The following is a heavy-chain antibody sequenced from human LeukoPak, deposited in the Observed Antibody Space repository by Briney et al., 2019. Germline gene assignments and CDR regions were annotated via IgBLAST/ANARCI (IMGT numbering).Heavy chain of an antibody. CDR2: INHSGST. Sequence: SETLSLTCAVYGGSFSGYYWSWIRQPPGKGLEWIGEINHSGSTNYNPSLKSRATISVDTSKNQFSLKLSSVTAADTAVYYCARGQSVYGDYVDYWGQETLVTVSS. CDR1: GGSFSGYY. CDR3: ARGQSVYGDYVDY. D-gene: IGHD4-17*01. V-gene: IGHV4-34*01. J-gene: IGHJ4*02.